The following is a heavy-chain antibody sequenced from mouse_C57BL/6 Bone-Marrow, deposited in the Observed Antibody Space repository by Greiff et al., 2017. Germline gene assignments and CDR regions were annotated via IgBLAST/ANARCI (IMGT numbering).Heavy chain of an antibody. Sequence: EVQVVESGGDLVKPGGSLKLSCAASGFTFSSYGMSWVRQTPDKRLEWVATISSGGSYTYYPDSVKGRFTISRDNAKNTLYLQMSSLKSEDTAMYYCARHDGSSPAWFAYWGQGTLVTVSA. D-gene: IGHD1-1*01. CDR1: GFTFSSYG. J-gene: IGHJ3*01. V-gene: IGHV5-6*01. CDR3: ARHDGSSPAWFAY. CDR2: ISSGGSYT.